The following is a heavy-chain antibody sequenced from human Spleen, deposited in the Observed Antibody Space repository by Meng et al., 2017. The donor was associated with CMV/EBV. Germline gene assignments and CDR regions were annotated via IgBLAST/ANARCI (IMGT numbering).Heavy chain of an antibody. D-gene: IGHD5-24*01. V-gene: IGHV4-39*07. CDR3: ARGGPRHRWGYNWFDP. CDR1: DSISRSDYH. Sequence: DSISRSDYHWGWIRQPPGKGLEWIGNFYFSGTTYYNPSLKSRVTISVDTSKNQFSLRVNSATAADTAVYYCARGGPRHRWGYNWFDPWGQGTLVTVSS. CDR2: FYFSGTT. J-gene: IGHJ5*02.